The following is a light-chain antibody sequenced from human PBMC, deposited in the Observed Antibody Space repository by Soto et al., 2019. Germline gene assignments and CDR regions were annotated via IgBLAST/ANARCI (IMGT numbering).Light chain of an antibody. Sequence: EIVLTQAPGTLSLSPVELATLSCTASQSVSSSYLAWYQQRPGQAPRLLIYGASSRATGIPDRFSGSGSGTDFTLTISRLEPEDFAVYYCQQYDSSPRYTFGQGTKVDIK. CDR2: GAS. V-gene: IGKV3-20*01. J-gene: IGKJ2*01. CDR3: QQYDSSPRYT. CDR1: QSVSSSY.